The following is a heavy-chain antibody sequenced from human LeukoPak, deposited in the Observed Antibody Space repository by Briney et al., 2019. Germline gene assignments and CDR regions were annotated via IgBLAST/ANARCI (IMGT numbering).Heavy chain of an antibody. CDR3: ARGLGGSGSYSLTFDS. CDR1: GYTFTSYY. V-gene: IGHV1-18*01. D-gene: IGHD1-26*01. Sequence: GASVKVSCKASGYTFTSYYINGVRLAPGQGLEWMGWISAYNGNTKYAQKLQGRVTMTTDTSTSTAYMDLRSLRSDDTAVYYCARGLGGSGSYSLTFDSWGQGTLVTVSS. J-gene: IGHJ4*02. CDR2: ISAYNGNT.